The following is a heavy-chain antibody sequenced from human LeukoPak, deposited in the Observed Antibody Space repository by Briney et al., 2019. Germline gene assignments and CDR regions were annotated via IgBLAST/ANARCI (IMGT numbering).Heavy chain of an antibody. CDR2: ISSDGITT. Sequence: PGGSLRLSCATSGLTFSTSWMHWVRQAPGEGLVWLSRISSDGITTTYADSVKGRFTISRDNAKHTLYLQMNSLRVEDTAVYYCARVRSSSWYDYWGQGALVTVSS. V-gene: IGHV3-74*01. D-gene: IGHD6-13*01. J-gene: IGHJ4*02. CDR3: ARVRSSSWYDY. CDR1: GLTFSTSW.